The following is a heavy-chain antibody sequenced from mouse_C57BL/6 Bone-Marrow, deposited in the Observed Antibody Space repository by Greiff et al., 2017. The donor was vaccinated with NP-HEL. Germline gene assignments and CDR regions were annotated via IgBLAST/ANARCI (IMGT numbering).Heavy chain of an antibody. V-gene: IGHV3-6*01. D-gene: IGHD2-2*01. CDR3: ARYGYDMDY. J-gene: IGHJ4*01. CDR1: GYSITSGYY. Sequence: EVKLMESGPGLVKPSQSLSLTCSVTGYSITSGYYWNWIRQFPGNKLEWMGYISYDGSNNYNPSLKNRISITRDTSKNQFFLKLNSVTTEDTATYYCARYGYDMDYWGQGTSVTVSS. CDR2: ISYDGSN.